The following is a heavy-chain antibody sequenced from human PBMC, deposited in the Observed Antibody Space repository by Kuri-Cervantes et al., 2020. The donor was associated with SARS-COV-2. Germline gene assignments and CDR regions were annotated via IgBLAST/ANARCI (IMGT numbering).Heavy chain of an antibody. D-gene: IGHD3-22*01. CDR3: ARDADSSSWYAY. V-gene: IGHV3-21*01. J-gene: IGHJ4*02. CDR2: ISSSGNYI. Sequence: GESLKISCEASGFTFLSYTMNWVRQAPGKGLEWVSSISSSGNYIYYADSVKGRFTISRDNAKNSLYLQMDSLRVEDTAVYYCARDADSSSWYAYWGQGALVTVSS. CDR1: GFTFLSYT.